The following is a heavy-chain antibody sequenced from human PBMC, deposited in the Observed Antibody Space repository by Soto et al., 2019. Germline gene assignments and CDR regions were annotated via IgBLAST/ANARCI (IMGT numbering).Heavy chain of an antibody. CDR3: ARKGLASPYYYYYMDV. CDR2: IKQDGSEK. J-gene: IGHJ6*03. V-gene: IGHV3-7*05. D-gene: IGHD6-19*01. Sequence: PGGSLRLSCAASGFTFSSYWMSWVRQAPGKGLEWVANIKQDGSEKYYVDSVKGRFTISRDNAKNSLYLQMNSLRAEDTAVYYCARKGLASPYYYYYMDVWGKGTTVTVSS. CDR1: GFTFSSYW.